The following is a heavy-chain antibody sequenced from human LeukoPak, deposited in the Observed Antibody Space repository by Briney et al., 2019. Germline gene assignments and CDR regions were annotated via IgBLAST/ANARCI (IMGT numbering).Heavy chain of an antibody. Sequence: GGSLRLSCAASGFTFSSYWMSWVRQAPGKGLEWVAVISYDGSNKYYADSVKGRFTISRDNSKNTLYLQMNSLRAEDTAVYYCAREIFGVVITCCYFDYWGQGTLVTVSS. CDR2: ISYDGSNK. V-gene: IGHV3-30*03. D-gene: IGHD3-3*01. CDR1: GFTFSSYW. J-gene: IGHJ4*02. CDR3: AREIFGVVITCCYFDY.